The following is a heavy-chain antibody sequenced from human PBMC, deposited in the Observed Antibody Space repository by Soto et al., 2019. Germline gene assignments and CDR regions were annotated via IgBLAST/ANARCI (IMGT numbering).Heavy chain of an antibody. V-gene: IGHV3-7*01. CDR3: ATGGSGTYYLGPLDY. CDR1: AFSLKTYW. J-gene: IGHJ4*02. D-gene: IGHD3-10*01. CDR2: IRQYGDET. Sequence: EVQLVESGGGFVLPGGSLRLSCVGSAFSLKTYWMAWVRQAPGKGLECVANIRQYGDETFYVDSVKGRFTISRDNANNSVYLQMDNLSAEDTGVYYCATGGSGTYYLGPLDYWGQGIMVIVSS.